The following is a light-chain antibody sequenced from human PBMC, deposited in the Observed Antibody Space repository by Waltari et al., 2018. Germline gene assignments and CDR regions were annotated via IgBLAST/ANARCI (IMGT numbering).Light chain of an antibody. CDR2: DAS. V-gene: IGKV1-33*01. Sequence: DIQMTQSPSSLSASVGDRVTITCQASQDISNYLNWYQQKPGKAPKLLIYDASNLETGVPSRFSGSGSGTDFTFTISSLQPEDIATYYCQQYDNLPLTLDGGAKVEIK. CDR1: QDISNY. CDR3: QQYDNLPLT. J-gene: IGKJ4*01.